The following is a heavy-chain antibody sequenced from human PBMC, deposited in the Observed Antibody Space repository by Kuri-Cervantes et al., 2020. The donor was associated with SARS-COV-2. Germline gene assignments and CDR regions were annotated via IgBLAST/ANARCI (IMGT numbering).Heavy chain of an antibody. CDR1: GGSISGYY. Sequence: SETLSLTCTVSGGSISGYYWSWVRQPPGKGLEWIGYIYYSGSTNYNPSLKSRVTISVDTSKNQFSLKLSSVTAADTAVYYCARKWIQLWSTGLVGWFDPWGQGTLVTVSS. D-gene: IGHD5-18*01. V-gene: IGHV4-59*12. CDR2: IYYSGST. CDR3: ARKWIQLWSTGLVGWFDP. J-gene: IGHJ5*02.